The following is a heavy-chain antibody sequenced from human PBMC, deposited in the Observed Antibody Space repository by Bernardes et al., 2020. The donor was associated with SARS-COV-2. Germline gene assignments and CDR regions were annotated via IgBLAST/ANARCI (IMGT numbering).Heavy chain of an antibody. D-gene: IGHD3-22*01. V-gene: IGHV3-23*01. CDR3: AKERVITMIVPLPYWFDP. CDR1: GFTFSSYA. Sequence: GGSLRLSCAASGFTFSSYAMSWVRQAPGKGLEWVSAISGSGGSTYYADSVKGRFTISRDNSKNTLYLQMNSLRAEDTAVYYCAKERVITMIVPLPYWFDPWGQGTLVTVSS. J-gene: IGHJ5*02. CDR2: ISGSGGST.